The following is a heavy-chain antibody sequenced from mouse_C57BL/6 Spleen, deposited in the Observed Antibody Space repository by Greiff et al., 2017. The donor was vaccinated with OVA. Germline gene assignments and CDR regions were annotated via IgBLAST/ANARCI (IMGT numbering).Heavy chain of an antibody. CDR3: ARGDYDYGVWFAY. CDR2: IDPSDSYT. J-gene: IGHJ3*01. D-gene: IGHD2-4*01. V-gene: IGHV1-69*01. Sequence: VQLQQPGAELVMPGASVKLSCKASGYTFTSYWMHWVKQRPGQGLEWIGEIDPSDSYTNYNQKFKGKSTLTVDTSSSTAYMQLSSLTSEDSAVYYCARGDYDYGVWFAYWGQGTLVTVSA. CDR1: GYTFTSYW.